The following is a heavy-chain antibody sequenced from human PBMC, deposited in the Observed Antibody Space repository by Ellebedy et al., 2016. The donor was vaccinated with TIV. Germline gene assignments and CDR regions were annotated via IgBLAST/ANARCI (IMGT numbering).Heavy chain of an antibody. CDR2: IYTSGST. CDR1: GGSISSYY. J-gene: IGHJ6*02. CDR3: ARETLWYSYGNYYYYGMDV. Sequence: SETLSLTXTVSGGSISSYYWSWIRQPAGKGLEWIGRIYTSGSTNYNPSLKSRATMSVDTSKNQFSLKLSSVTAADTAVYYCARETLWYSYGNYYYYGMDVWGQGTTVTVSS. V-gene: IGHV4-4*07. D-gene: IGHD5-18*01.